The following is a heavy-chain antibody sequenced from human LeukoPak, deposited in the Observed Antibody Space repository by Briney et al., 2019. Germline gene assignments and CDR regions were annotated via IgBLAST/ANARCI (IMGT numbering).Heavy chain of an antibody. D-gene: IGHD3-22*01. J-gene: IGHJ6*03. CDR1: GFTPSSNY. Sequence: GGSLRLSCAASGFTPSSNYMSWVRQAPGKGLEGVSVIYSGGSTYYADSVKGRFTISRDNSKNTLYLQMNSLRAEDTAVYYCARVQSYYDSSGYTRTMDVWGKGTTVTVSS. V-gene: IGHV3-53*01. CDR3: ARVQSYYDSSGYTRTMDV. CDR2: IYSGGST.